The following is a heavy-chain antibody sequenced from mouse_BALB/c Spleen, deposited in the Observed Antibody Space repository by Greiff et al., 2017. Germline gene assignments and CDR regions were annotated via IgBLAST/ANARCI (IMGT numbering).Heavy chain of an antibody. CDR1: GYTFTSYW. CDR3: ARSEGYWYFDV. Sequence: QVQLKQSGAELVKPGASVKLSCKASGYTFTSYWMHWVKQRPGQGLEWIGEINPSNGRTNYNEKFKGKATLTVDTSSSTAYVDLSSLTSEDSAVYYCARSEGYWYFDVWGAGTTVTVSS. J-gene: IGHJ1*01. CDR2: INPSNGRT. V-gene: IGHV1S81*02.